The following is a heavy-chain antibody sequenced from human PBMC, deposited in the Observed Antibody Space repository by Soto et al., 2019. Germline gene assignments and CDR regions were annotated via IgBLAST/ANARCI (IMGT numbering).Heavy chain of an antibody. CDR1: GGTFSSYA. D-gene: IGHD4-4*01. CDR3: ARQFDYSNDYYYYGMDV. CDR2: IIPIFGTA. J-gene: IGHJ6*02. V-gene: IGHV1-69*13. Sequence: ASVKVSCKASGGTFSSYAISWVRQAPGQGLEWMGGIIPIFGTANYAQKFQGRVTITADESTSTAYMELSSLRSEDTAVYYCARQFDYSNDYYYYGMDVWGQGTTVTVSS.